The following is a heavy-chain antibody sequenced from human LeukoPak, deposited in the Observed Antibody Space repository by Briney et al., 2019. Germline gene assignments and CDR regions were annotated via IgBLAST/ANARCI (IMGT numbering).Heavy chain of an antibody. CDR1: GFTLSTYW. D-gene: IGHD1-26*01. V-gene: IGHV3-7*01. J-gene: IGHJ4*02. CDR2: IKQEGSEK. Sequence: GGSLRLSCAASGFTLSTYWMSWVRQAPGEGREWVANIKQEGSEKYYVDSVKGRFTISRDNAKNSLYLQMNSLRAEDTAVYYCARRRYSGSSQHFDYWGQGTLVTVSS. CDR3: ARRRYSGSSQHFDY.